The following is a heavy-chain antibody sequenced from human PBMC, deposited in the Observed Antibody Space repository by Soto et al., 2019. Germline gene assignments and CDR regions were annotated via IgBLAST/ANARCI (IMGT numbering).Heavy chain of an antibody. D-gene: IGHD5-18*01. CDR3: ARVHLDTAMVLFDF. V-gene: IGHV4-59*13. CDR1: GGSISNYY. J-gene: IGHJ4*02. Sequence: SETLSLTCTVSGGSISNYYWSWIRQPPGKGLEWIGYIYYSGSTNYNPPLKSRVTISVDTSKNQFSLKLSSVTVADTVVFYCARVHLDTAMVLFDFWGRGSLVTVSS. CDR2: IYYSGST.